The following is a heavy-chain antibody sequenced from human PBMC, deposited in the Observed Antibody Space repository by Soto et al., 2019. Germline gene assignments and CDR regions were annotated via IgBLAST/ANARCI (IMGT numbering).Heavy chain of an antibody. CDR2: MNPNTGNS. D-gene: IGHD1-1*01. CDR1: GYTFTSYD. Sequence: ASVKVSCKASGYTFTSYDIYWVRQATGQGLEWMGWMNPNTGNSGYAQKFQGRVTMTSDTSISTAHMELSSLRSEDTAVYYCARRAETNGWNGFGADKYYFDFWGQGALVTVSS. CDR3: ARRAETNGWNGFGADKYYFDF. V-gene: IGHV1-8*01. J-gene: IGHJ4*02.